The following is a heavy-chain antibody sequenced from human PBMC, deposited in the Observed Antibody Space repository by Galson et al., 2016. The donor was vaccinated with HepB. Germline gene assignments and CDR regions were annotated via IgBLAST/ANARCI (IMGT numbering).Heavy chain of an antibody. V-gene: IGHV1-69*13. CDR1: GGTLSTYA. CDR2: ITIFGTA. D-gene: IGHD3-22*01. CDR3: ARVDPAQSHYDSMYYFDY. Sequence: SVKVSCKASGGTLSTYAISWVRQAPGQGLEWMGGITIFGTANYAQKFQGRVTITADESTSTAYMELSSLKSDDTAVFYCARVDPAQSHYDSMYYFDYWGQGTLVTVSS. J-gene: IGHJ4*02.